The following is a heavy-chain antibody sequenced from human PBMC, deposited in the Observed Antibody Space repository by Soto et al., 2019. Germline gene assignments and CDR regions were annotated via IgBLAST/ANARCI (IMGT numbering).Heavy chain of an antibody. Sequence: QVQLVESGGGVVQPGRSLRLSCAASGFTFSSYGIHWVRQAPGKGLEWVAVIWYDGSNRYYADSVKGRFTISRDNSKNTLYLQMNSLRAEDSAVYYCAGTLRYLDWLPLDYWGQGTLVTVSS. CDR3: AGTLRYLDWLPLDY. J-gene: IGHJ4*02. V-gene: IGHV3-33*01. CDR1: GFTFSSYG. CDR2: IWYDGSNR. D-gene: IGHD3-9*01.